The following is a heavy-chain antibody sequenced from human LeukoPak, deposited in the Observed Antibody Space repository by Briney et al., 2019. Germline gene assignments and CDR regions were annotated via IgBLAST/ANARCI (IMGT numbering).Heavy chain of an antibody. V-gene: IGHV1-2*02. CDR1: GYTFTGYY. Sequence: EASVKVSCKASGYTFTGYYMHWVRQAPGQGLEWMGWINPNSGGTNYAQKFQGRVTMTRDTSISTAYMELSRLRSDDTAVYYCARDRVTMVRGVTPIDYWGQGTLVTVSS. J-gene: IGHJ4*02. CDR2: INPNSGGT. D-gene: IGHD3-10*01. CDR3: ARDRVTMVRGVTPIDY.